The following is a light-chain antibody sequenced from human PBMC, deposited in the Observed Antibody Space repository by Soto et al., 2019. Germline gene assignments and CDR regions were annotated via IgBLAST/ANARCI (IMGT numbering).Light chain of an antibody. CDR2: GAS. CDR3: QQYGSSGT. CDR1: HSVSSS. J-gene: IGKJ1*01. Sequence: EIVLTQSPATLSLSPGERATLFCRASHSVSSSLAWYQQKPGQAPRLLIHGASNRATGIPDRFSGSGSGTDFTLTISRLEPEDFAVYYCQQYGSSGTFGQGTKVDIK. V-gene: IGKV3-20*01.